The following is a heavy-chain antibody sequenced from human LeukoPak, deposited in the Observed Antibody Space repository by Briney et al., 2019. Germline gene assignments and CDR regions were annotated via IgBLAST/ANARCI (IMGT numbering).Heavy chain of an antibody. D-gene: IGHD5/OR15-5a*01. V-gene: IGHV4-59*12. CDR2: IYYSGST. Sequence: SETLSLTCTVSGGSISSYYWSWIRQPPGKGLEWIGYIYYSGSTNYNPSLKSRVTISVDTSKNQFSLKLSFVTAVDTAVYYCVKISVWWDWGQGTLVTVSS. J-gene: IGHJ4*02. CDR3: VKISVWWD. CDR1: GGSISSYY.